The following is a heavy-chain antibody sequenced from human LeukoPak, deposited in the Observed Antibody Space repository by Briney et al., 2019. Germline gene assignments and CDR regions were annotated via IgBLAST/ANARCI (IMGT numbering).Heavy chain of an antibody. J-gene: IGHJ6*03. V-gene: IGHV3-30*14. Sequence: GRSLRLSCAASGFTFSTYAMHWVRQAPGKGLEWVAVILYDGSNKLYADSVKGRFTISRDNSKNTLYLQMNSLRAEDTAVYYCARTVQLERPVPLRNYYYMDVWGKGTTVTISS. CDR3: ARTVQLERPVPLRNYYYMDV. D-gene: IGHD1-1*01. CDR2: ILYDGSNK. CDR1: GFTFSTYA.